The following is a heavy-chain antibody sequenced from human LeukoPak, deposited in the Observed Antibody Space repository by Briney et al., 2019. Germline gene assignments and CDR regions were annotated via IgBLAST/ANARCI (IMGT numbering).Heavy chain of an antibody. CDR1: GYTFTGCY. Sequence: ASVKVSFTASGYTFTGCYMHGVRQAPGQGLEWMGWINPNSGGTNYAQKFQGRVTMTRDTSISTAYMELSRLRSDDTAVYYCARDGVGYYDSSGYYYFQHWGQGTLLTVSS. CDR2: INPNSGGT. CDR3: ARDGVGYYDSSGYYYFQH. J-gene: IGHJ1*01. V-gene: IGHV1-2*02. D-gene: IGHD3-22*01.